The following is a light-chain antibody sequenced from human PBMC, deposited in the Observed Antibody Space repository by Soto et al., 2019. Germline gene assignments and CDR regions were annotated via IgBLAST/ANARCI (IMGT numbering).Light chain of an antibody. CDR1: QSVSSY. J-gene: IGKJ1*01. CDR2: DAS. V-gene: IGKV3-11*01. CDR3: QQYNNFWT. Sequence: EIVLTQSPSTLSLSPGERATLSCRASQSVSSYLAWYQQKPGQAPRLLIYDASNRATGIPARFSGSGSGTDFTLTISSLQSEDFAVYYCQQYNNFWTFGQGTKVDIK.